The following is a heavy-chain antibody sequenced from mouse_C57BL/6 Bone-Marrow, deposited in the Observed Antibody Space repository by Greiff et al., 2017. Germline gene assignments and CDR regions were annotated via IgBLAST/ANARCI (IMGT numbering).Heavy chain of an antibody. V-gene: IGHV1-69*01. CDR2: IDPSDSYT. CDR3: ARSWFAY. J-gene: IGHJ3*01. Sequence: VQLQQPGAELVMPGASVKLSCKASGYTFTSYWMHWVKQRPGQGLEWIGEIDPSDSYTNYNQKFKGKSTLTVDKSSSTAYMQLSSLTSEDSAVYSCARSWFAYWGQGTLVTVSA. CDR1: GYTFTSYW.